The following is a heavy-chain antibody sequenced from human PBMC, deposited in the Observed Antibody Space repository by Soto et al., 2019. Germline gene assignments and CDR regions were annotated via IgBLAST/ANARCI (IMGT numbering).Heavy chain of an antibody. CDR1: GFTFSSYA. CDR3: ASSSSGYYFWFNP. V-gene: IGHV3-30-3*01. D-gene: IGHD3-22*01. J-gene: IGHJ5*02. Sequence: QAGGSLRLSCAASGFTFSSYAMHWVRQAPGKGLEWVAVISYDGSNKYYADSVKGRFTISRDNSKNTLYLQMNSLRAEDTAVYYCASSSSGYYFWFNPWGQGTLVTVSS. CDR2: ISYDGSNK.